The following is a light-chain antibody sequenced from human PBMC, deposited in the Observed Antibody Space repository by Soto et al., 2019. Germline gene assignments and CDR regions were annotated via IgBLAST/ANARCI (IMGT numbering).Light chain of an antibody. V-gene: IGKV3-15*01. Sequence: EIVMTQSPATLFVSPGERATLSCRASQTVSDDLAWYQQKPGQAPRLLIYGASTRATDIPARFSGGGSGTEFTLTISSQQAEDSAIYYCQQYHDWPPITFCPGTKVNI. CDR3: QQYHDWPPIT. CDR2: GAS. J-gene: IGKJ3*01. CDR1: QTVSDD.